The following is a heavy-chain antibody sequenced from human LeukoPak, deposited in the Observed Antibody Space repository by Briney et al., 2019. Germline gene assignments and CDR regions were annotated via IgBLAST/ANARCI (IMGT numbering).Heavy chain of an antibody. D-gene: IGHD3-10*01. CDR3: ARGDVLLWFGELSRYYMDV. V-gene: IGHV4-4*08. CDR2: IYTSGST. Sequence: PSETLSLTCTVSGGSISSYYWSWIRQPPGKGLEWIGRIYTSGSTNYNPSLKSRVTISVDTSKNQFSLKLSSVTAADTAVYYCARGDVLLWFGELSRYYMDVWGKGTTVTVSS. J-gene: IGHJ6*03. CDR1: GGSISSYY.